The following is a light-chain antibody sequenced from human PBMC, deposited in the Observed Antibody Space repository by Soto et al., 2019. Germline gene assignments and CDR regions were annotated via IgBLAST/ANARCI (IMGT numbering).Light chain of an antibody. J-gene: IGLJ1*01. V-gene: IGLV2-11*01. CDR1: SSDVGRYSY. CDR2: DVS. Sequence: QSVLAQPRSVSGSPGQSVSISCTGTSSDVGRYSYVSWYQQHPGKAPKLMIYDVSERPSGVPDRFSGSKSGTSASLAISGLQSEDEADYYCAAWDDSLNGNYVFGTGTKVTVL. CDR3: AAWDDSLNGNYV.